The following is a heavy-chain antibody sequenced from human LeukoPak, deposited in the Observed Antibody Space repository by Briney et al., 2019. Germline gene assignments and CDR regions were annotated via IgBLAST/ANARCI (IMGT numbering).Heavy chain of an antibody. D-gene: IGHD3-10*01. CDR3: ARVIMHYGSGSYYSPLDY. J-gene: IGHJ4*02. Sequence: ASVKVSCKASGYTFTSYGISWVRQASGQGLEWMGWISAYNGNTNYAQKLQGRVTMTTDTSTSTAYMELRSLRSDDTAVYYCARVIMHYGSGSYYSPLDYWGQGTLVTVSS. V-gene: IGHV1-18*01. CDR1: GYTFTSYG. CDR2: ISAYNGNT.